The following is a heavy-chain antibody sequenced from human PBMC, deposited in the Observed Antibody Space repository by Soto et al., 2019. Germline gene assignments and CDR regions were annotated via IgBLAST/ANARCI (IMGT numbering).Heavy chain of an antibody. CDR1: CGSIISYY. D-gene: IGHD1-1*01. V-gene: IGHV4-59*01. CDR2: IYYSGST. Sequence: PSETLSLTCTFSCGSIISYYWSWIRQPPGKGLEWIGYIYYSGSTNYNPSLKSRVTISVDTSKNQFSLKLSSVTAADTAVYYCARVMGLGTGTQGVDYWGQGTLVTVSS. J-gene: IGHJ4*02. CDR3: ARVMGLGTGTQGVDY.